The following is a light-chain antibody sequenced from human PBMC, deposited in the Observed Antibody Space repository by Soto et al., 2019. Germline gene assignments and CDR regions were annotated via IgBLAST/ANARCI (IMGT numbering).Light chain of an antibody. CDR3: HHYGTSPT. Sequence: ETGLTQSPVTLSLSPGERATLSCMASQSVTSSYLAWYQQKPGQAPRLLIYGASSRATGIPDRFSGSGSGTDFSLTISRLEPADFAVYFCHHYGTSPTFGQGTRLEI. CDR1: QSVTSSY. CDR2: GAS. V-gene: IGKV3-20*01. J-gene: IGKJ5*01.